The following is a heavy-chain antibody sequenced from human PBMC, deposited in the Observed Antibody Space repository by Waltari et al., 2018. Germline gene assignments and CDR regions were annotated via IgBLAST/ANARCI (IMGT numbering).Heavy chain of an antibody. J-gene: IGHJ4*02. CDR3: ATGRIAARLATWNY. D-gene: IGHD6-6*01. Sequence: QVQLVQSGAEVQKPGTSVKVSCKASEHTLTALSMPWVRQAPGKWLEWMGGFDPEDGETIYAQKFQGRVTMTEDTSTDTAYMELSSLRSEDTAVYYCATGRIAARLATWNYWGQGTLVTVSS. CDR2: FDPEDGET. CDR1: EHTLTALS. V-gene: IGHV1-24*01.